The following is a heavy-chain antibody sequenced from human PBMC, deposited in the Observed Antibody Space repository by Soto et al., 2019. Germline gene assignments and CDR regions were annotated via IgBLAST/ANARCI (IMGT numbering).Heavy chain of an antibody. D-gene: IGHD6-6*01. V-gene: IGHV3-30*18. J-gene: IGHJ5*02. CDR3: AKAFVTEYSSSSEFNWFDP. Sequence: GGSLRLSCAASGFTFSSYGMRWVRQAPGKGLEWVAVISYDGSNKYYADSVKGRFTISRDNSKNTLYLQMNSLRAEDTAVYYCAKAFVTEYSSSSEFNWFDPWGQGTLVTVSS. CDR1: GFTFSSYG. CDR2: ISYDGSNK.